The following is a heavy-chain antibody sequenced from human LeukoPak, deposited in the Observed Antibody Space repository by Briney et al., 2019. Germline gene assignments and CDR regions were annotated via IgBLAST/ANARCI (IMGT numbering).Heavy chain of an antibody. CDR1: GFTFSSYS. J-gene: IGHJ4*02. CDR2: ISSSSSTI. V-gene: IGHV3-48*01. CDR3: ARDDNSGRGYSYEY. Sequence: GGSLRLSCAASGFTFSSYSMNWVRQAPGKGPEWVSYISSSSSTIYYADSVKGRFTISRDNAKNSLYLQMNSLRAEDTAVYYCARDDNSGRGYSYEYWGQGTLVTVSS. D-gene: IGHD5-18*01.